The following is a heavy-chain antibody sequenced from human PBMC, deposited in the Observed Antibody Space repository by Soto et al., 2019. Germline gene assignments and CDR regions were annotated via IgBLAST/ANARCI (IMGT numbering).Heavy chain of an antibody. CDR3: AREVMTTVLTLPYFDY. CDR2: INPSGGST. CDR1: GYTFTSHY. J-gene: IGHJ4*02. D-gene: IGHD4-17*01. V-gene: IGHV1-46*01. Sequence: QVQLLQSGAEGKKPGASVKVSCKASGYTFTSHYMYWVRQAPGQGLEWMGVINPSGGSTSYAQKFQGRITTPRDTSTSTVYMELSRLSSEDTAVYFWAREVMTTVLTLPYFDYWGQGTLVTGSS.